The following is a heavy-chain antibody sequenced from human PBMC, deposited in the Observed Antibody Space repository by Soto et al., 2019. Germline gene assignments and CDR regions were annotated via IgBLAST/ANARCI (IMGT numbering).Heavy chain of an antibody. CDR1: GFTFSSYW. CDR3: ARNIAAAGRRVYYYGMDV. Sequence: PGGSLRLSCAASGFTFSSYWMHWVRQAPGKGLVWVSRINSDGSSTSYADSVKGRFTISRDNAKNTLYLQMNSLRAEDTAVYYCARNIAAAGRRVYYYGMDVCGQGTTVTVSS. V-gene: IGHV3-74*01. J-gene: IGHJ6*02. D-gene: IGHD6-13*01. CDR2: INSDGSST.